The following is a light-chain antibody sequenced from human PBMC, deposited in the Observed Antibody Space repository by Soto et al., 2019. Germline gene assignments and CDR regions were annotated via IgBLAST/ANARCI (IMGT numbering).Light chain of an antibody. CDR2: DVS. CDR1: SSDVGGYNY. CDR3: SSYTGSSNV. V-gene: IGLV2-14*01. Sequence: QSALTQPASGSGSTGQSITISCTGTSSDVGGYNYVSWYQQHPGKAPKLMIYDVSNRPSGVSNRFSGSKSGNTASLTISGLQAEDEADYYCSSYTGSSNVFGTGTKVTVL. J-gene: IGLJ1*01.